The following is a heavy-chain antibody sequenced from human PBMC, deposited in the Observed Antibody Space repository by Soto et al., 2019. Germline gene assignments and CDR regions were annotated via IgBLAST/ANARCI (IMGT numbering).Heavy chain of an antibody. D-gene: IGHD4-17*01. CDR1: GYTFTSYD. J-gene: IGHJ6*03. CDR3: ARGRGDYGYYYYMDV. Sequence: VKVSCKASGYTFTSYDINWVRQATGQGLEWMGWMNPNSGNTGYAQKFQGRVTMTRNTSISTAYMELSSLRSEDTAVYYCARGRGDYGYYYYMDVWGKGTTVTVSS. CDR2: MNPNSGNT. V-gene: IGHV1-8*01.